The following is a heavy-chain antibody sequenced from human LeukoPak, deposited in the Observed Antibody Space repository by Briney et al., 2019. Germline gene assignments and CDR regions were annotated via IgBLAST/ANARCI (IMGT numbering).Heavy chain of an antibody. J-gene: IGHJ4*02. CDR3: ARDPWLDY. V-gene: IGHV3-48*01. CDR2: IGSSGHTI. CDR1: GFTFSGYI. D-gene: IGHD5-12*01. Sequence: GGSLRLSCAASGFTFSGYIMNWVRQAPGKGLEWVSFIGSSGHTIYYAACVKGRFTVSRDNAKNSLYLQMNSLRAEDTLVFHCARDPWLDYWGQGTLVTVSS.